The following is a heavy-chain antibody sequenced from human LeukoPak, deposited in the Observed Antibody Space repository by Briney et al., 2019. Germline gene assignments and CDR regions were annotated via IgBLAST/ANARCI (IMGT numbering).Heavy chain of an antibody. CDR3: ATNGYCTNGVCERGFDN. V-gene: IGHV3-48*03. CDR1: GFTFSNYA. CDR2: ISTSGDSL. D-gene: IGHD2-8*01. Sequence: PGGSLRLSCAASGFTFSNYAMNWVRQAPGKGLEWVSYISTSGDSLYYADSVKGRFTISRDNAQNSLYLQMNSLRGEDTAVYYCATNGYCTNGVCERGFDNWGQGTLVTVSS. J-gene: IGHJ4*02.